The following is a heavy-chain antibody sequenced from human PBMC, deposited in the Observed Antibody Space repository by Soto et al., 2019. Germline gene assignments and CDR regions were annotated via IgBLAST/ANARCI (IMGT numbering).Heavy chain of an antibody. D-gene: IGHD3-22*01. CDR3: ARESRGDSSGFYYYYGMDV. CDR2: IYYSGST. CDR1: GGSISSGDYY. V-gene: IGHV4-30-4*01. J-gene: IGHJ6*02. Sequence: SETLSLTCTVSGGSISSGDYYWSWIRQPPGKGLEWIGYIYYSGSTYYNPSLKSRVAISVDTSKNQFSLRLSSVTAADTAVYYCARESRGDSSGFYYYYGMDVWGQGTTVTVSS.